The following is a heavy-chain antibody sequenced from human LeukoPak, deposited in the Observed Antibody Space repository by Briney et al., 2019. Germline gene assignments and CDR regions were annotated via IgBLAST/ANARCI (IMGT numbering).Heavy chain of an antibody. D-gene: IGHD2-2*02. J-gene: IGHJ4*02. CDR3: ARAGYCSSTSCYTIPITS. CDR1: GFTFSDYY. Sequence: PGGSLRLSCAASGFTFSDYYMSWIRQAPGKGLEWVSYISSSGSTIYYADSVKGRFTISRDNAKNSLYLQMNSLGAEDTAVYYCARAGYCSSTSCYTIPITSWGQGTLVTVSS. V-gene: IGHV3-11*04. CDR2: ISSSGSTI.